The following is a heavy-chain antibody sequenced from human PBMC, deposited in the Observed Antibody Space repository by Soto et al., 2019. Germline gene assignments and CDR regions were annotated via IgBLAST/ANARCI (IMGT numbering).Heavy chain of an antibody. CDR1: GFTFSDSY. D-gene: IGHD3-16*01. CDR3: AACSRDYIWTRSFDH. CDR2: ISSSGSTT. Sequence: GGSLRLSCAASGFTFSDSYMSWIRQAPGKGLEWVSYISSSGSTTYYADSVKGRFTISRTNAKNSLYLQMNSLRAEDTAVYYCAACSRDYIWTRSFDHWGQGTLVTVSS. V-gene: IGHV3-11*01. J-gene: IGHJ4*02.